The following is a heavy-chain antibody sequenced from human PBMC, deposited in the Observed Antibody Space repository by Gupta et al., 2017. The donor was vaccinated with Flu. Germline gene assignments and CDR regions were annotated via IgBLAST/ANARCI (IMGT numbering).Heavy chain of an antibody. CDR2: ISASGSRT. Sequence: AMSWVRQVPGKGLEWISGISASGSRTYYADSVKGRFTISRDTSKNTLCLQMNSLRAEDTAIYYCAKNRVAGAISYYYGLDVWGQGTTVTVSS. CDR3: AKNRVAGAISYYYGLDV. D-gene: IGHD1-26*01. V-gene: IGHV3-23*01. J-gene: IGHJ6*02. CDR1: A.